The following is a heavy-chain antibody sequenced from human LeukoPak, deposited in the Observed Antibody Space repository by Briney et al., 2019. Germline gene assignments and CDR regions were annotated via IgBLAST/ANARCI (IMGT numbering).Heavy chain of an antibody. V-gene: IGHV3-7*01. D-gene: IGHD1-26*01. CDR2: IKQDGSQK. Sequence: GGSLRLSCAASGFTFSSCWMRWVRQAPGKGLEWVAKIKQDGSQKYYVDSVKGRFTISRDNAKNSLYLQMDRLRAEDTAVYYLERDPGCVGATSGPLTYWGQGTLVTVSS. J-gene: IGHJ4*02. CDR1: GFTFSSCW. CDR3: ERDPGCVGATSGPLTY.